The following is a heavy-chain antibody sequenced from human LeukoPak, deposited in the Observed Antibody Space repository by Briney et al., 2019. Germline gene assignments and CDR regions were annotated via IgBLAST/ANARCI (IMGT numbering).Heavy chain of an antibody. CDR3: ASLGRNVDTAMDTDY. Sequence: SETLSLTCAVYGGSFSGYYWSWIRQPPGKGLEWIGEINHSGSTNYNPSLKSRVTISVDTSKNQFSLKLSSVTAADTAVYYCASLGRNVDTAMDTDYWGQGTLVTVSS. CDR1: GGSFSGYY. J-gene: IGHJ4*02. CDR2: INHSGST. V-gene: IGHV4-34*01. D-gene: IGHD5-18*01.